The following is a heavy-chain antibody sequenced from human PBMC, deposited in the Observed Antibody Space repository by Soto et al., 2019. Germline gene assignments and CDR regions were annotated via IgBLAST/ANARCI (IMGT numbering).Heavy chain of an antibody. J-gene: IGHJ4*02. CDR3: ARKWAGGTNAFDY. CDR1: GFTFSSYW. V-gene: IGHV3-74*01. CDR2: IDSDGSST. Sequence: EVQLVESGGGLVQPGGSLRLSCAASGFTFSSYWMHWVRQAPGNGLVWVSRIDSDGSSTKYADSVKGRFTISRDNAKNTLYLQMNSLGPEDTAIYYCARKWAGGTNAFDYWGQGTLVTVSS. D-gene: IGHD1-7*01.